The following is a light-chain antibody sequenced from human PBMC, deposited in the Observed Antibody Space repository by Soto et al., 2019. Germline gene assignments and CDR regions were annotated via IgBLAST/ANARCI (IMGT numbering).Light chain of an antibody. Sequence: EIVMTQSPATLSVSPGERATLSCRASQSVSSNLAWYQQKPGQAPRLLIYGASTRATGIPARFSGSGSGTDFTLTISRLEPEDFAVYYCQQYGSPSPFGQGTKVDIK. CDR2: GAS. CDR3: QQYGSPSP. V-gene: IGKV3-15*01. J-gene: IGKJ1*01. CDR1: QSVSSN.